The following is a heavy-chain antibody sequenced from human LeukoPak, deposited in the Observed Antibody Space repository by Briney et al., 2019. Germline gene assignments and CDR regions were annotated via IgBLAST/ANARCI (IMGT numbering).Heavy chain of an antibody. CDR2: MNPNSGNT. J-gene: IGHJ6*03. V-gene: IGHV1-8*01. D-gene: IGHD5-18*01. Sequence: ASVKVSCKASGYTFTSYDINWVRQATGQGLEWMGWMNPNSGNTGYAQKFQGRVTMTTDTSTSTAYMELRSLRSDDTAVYYCASTAGDYYYYMDVWGKGTTVTVSS. CDR1: GYTFTSYD. CDR3: ASTAGDYYYYMDV.